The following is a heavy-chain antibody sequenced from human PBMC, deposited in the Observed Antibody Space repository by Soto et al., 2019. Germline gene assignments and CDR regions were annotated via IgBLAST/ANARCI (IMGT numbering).Heavy chain of an antibody. Sequence: EVQLLESGGGLVQPGESLRLSCAASGFIFSSYAMSWVRQAPGKGLEWVSTISGSGGSTHYADSVKGQFTISRDNSKNMLYLQVNSLRAEDTAVYYCAKSIVAVAGPVDYWGQGTLVTVSS. CDR2: ISGSGGST. J-gene: IGHJ4*02. V-gene: IGHV3-23*01. D-gene: IGHD6-19*01. CDR3: AKSIVAVAGPVDY. CDR1: GFIFSSYA.